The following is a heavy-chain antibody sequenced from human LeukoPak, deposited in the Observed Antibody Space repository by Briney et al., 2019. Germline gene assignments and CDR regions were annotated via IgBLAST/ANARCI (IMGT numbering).Heavy chain of an antibody. J-gene: IGHJ3*01. D-gene: IGHD5-24*01. CDR1: GYTFTSYG. V-gene: IGHV1-46*01. CDR2: IDPDGGNT. CDR3: ARIRDGYNDAYDL. Sequence: ASVKVSCKASGYTFTSYGISWVRQAPGQVLEWMGLIDPDGGNTNYAQNFQGRVTLTRDTSTSTLYMELSSLRSEDTAINYCARIRDGYNDAYDLWGQGTVVTVPS.